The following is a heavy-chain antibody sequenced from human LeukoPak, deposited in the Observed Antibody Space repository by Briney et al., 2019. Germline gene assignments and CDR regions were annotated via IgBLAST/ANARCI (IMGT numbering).Heavy chain of an antibody. CDR3: TREYGRFWSGYYPGFDY. Sequence: GGSLRLSCAASGFTFSSYSMNWVRQAPGKGLEWVSYISSNSSAMYYADSVKGRFTISRDNAKNSLYLQMNSLKTEDTAVYYCTREYGRFWSGYYPGFDYWGQGTLVTVSS. J-gene: IGHJ4*02. CDR2: ISSNSSAM. CDR1: GFTFSSYS. V-gene: IGHV3-48*04. D-gene: IGHD3-3*01.